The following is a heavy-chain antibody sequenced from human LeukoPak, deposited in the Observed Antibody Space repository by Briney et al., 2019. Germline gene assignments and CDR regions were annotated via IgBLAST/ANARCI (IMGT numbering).Heavy chain of an antibody. V-gene: IGHV3-30-3*01. CDR1: GFTFSSYA. Sequence: GGSLRLSCAASGFTFSSYAMHWVRQAPGKGLEWVAVISYDGSNKYYADSVKGRFTISRDNSKNTLYLQMNSLRAENTAVYYCARGPYYYDSSGYYPRPEYFQHWGQGTLVTVSS. D-gene: IGHD3-22*01. CDR2: ISYDGSNK. J-gene: IGHJ1*01. CDR3: ARGPYYYDSSGYYPRPEYFQH.